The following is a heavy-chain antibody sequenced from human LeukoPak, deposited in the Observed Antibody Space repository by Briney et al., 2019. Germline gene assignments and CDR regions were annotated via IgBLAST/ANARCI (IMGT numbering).Heavy chain of an antibody. J-gene: IGHJ5*02. CDR3: ARHVGHDFWSGYRSVVP. CDR1: GGSLRRTGYC. Sequence: PSETLSLTCTVSGGSLRRTGYCWGWIRQPPGKGLEWIGSIYHNGSTCNNPSLKSRVILSVDTSKNQFSLKLSSVTAADTAVYYCARHVGHDFWSGYRSVVPWGQGTLVTVSS. CDR2: IYHNGST. V-gene: IGHV4-39*01. D-gene: IGHD3-3*01.